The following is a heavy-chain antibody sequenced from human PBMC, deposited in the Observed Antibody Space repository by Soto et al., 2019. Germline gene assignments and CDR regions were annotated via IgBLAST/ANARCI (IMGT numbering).Heavy chain of an antibody. D-gene: IGHD4-17*01. V-gene: IGHV5-51*01. CDR1: GYSFTNYW. Sequence: GECLKSSCNGSGYSFTNYWISWVRQMPWKGLEYMGIIYPSDSTTRYSPSFQGQVTISADKSISTAYLQWNSLKASDTAMYYCARHGFYGDYSSNYFDPWGQGTLATVS. CDR3: ARHGFYGDYSSNYFDP. CDR2: IYPSDSTT. J-gene: IGHJ5*02.